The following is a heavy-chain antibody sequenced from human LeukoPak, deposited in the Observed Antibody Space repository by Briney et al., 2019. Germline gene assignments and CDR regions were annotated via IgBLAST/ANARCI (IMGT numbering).Heavy chain of an antibody. CDR2: IRGSSSPI. CDR1: GFTFSSYP. V-gene: IGHV3-48*01. D-gene: IGHD1-14*01. J-gene: IGHJ3*02. Sequence: GGSLRLSCAASGFTFSSYPMNWARQAPGKGLEWVSYIRGSSSPIYYADSVKGRFIISRDNAKNSLYLQMNSLRAEDTAMYFCARDNNRGGALDIGGQETSVTVSS. CDR3: ARDNNRGGALDI.